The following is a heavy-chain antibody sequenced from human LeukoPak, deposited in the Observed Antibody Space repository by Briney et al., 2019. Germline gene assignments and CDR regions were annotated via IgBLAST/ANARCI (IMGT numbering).Heavy chain of an antibody. Sequence: SETLSLTCTVSGGSISSYYWSRIRQPAGKGLEWIGRIYTSGSTNYSPSLKSRVTVSVDTSKNQFSLKLSSVTAADTAVYYCARGRAAAGKLDYWGQGTLVTVSS. CDR3: ARGRAAAGKLDY. V-gene: IGHV4-4*07. D-gene: IGHD6-13*01. CDR1: GGSISSYY. J-gene: IGHJ4*02. CDR2: IYTSGST.